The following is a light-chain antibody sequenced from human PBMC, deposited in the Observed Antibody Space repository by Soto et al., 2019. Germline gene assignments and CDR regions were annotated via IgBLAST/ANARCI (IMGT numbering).Light chain of an antibody. CDR3: MQAVQTLT. Sequence: DIVMTQSPLSVAVTLGEPASIACRSSQSALHSNGKTYLDWYLQKPGQSPQLLIYSASNRASGVPDRFSGSGSGTDFTLKISRVEAEDVGIYYCMQAVQTLTFGGGTKVEIK. CDR1: QSALHSNGKTY. CDR2: SAS. J-gene: IGKJ4*01. V-gene: IGKV2-28*01.